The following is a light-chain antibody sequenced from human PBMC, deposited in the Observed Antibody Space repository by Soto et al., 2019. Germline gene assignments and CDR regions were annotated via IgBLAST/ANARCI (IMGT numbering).Light chain of an antibody. V-gene: IGKV3-11*01. CDR3: QQRSNWPPEVT. CDR1: QSVSSS. CDR2: DAS. J-gene: IGKJ3*01. Sequence: EIVLTQSPDTLSLSPGERATLSCRASQSVSSSLAWYQQKPGQAPRLLIYDASNRATGIPARFSGSGSGTDFTLTISSLEPEDFPVYYCQQRSNWPPEVTFGPGTKVDIK.